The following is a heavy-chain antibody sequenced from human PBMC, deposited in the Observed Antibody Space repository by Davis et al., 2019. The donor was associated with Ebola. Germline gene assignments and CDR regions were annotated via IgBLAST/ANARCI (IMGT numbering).Heavy chain of an antibody. V-gene: IGHV3-30*18. J-gene: IGHJ6*04. CDR2: ISHDGSHR. Sequence: GESLKISCAASGFTLNKYGMHWVRQAPGKGLEWVAAISHDGSHRSYADSVKGRFIISRDNSKNTLYVEMNSLRVEDTAMYYCAKGIIFGVGYYYYGMDVWGKGTTVTVSS. CDR1: GFTLNKYG. D-gene: IGHD3-3*01. CDR3: AKGIIFGVGYYYYGMDV.